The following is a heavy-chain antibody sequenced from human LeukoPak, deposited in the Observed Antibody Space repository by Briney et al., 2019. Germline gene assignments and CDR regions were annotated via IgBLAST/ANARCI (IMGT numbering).Heavy chain of an antibody. Sequence: ASVKVSCKASGYTFTSYYMHWVRQAPGQGLEWIGIINPSGGSTSYAQKFQGRVTMTRDMSTSTVYMELSSLRSEDTAVYYCARVSRQHPRRFDYWGQGTLVTVSS. CDR3: ARVSRQHPRRFDY. J-gene: IGHJ4*02. V-gene: IGHV1-46*01. CDR1: GYTFTSYY. CDR2: INPSGGST. D-gene: IGHD1-1*01.